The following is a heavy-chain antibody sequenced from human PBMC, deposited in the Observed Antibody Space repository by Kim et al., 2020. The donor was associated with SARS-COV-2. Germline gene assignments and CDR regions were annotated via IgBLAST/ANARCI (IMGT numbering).Heavy chain of an antibody. Sequence: ASVKVSCKASGYAFTTYSIHWVRQAPGQGLECIGMINPSGGSTTYAQKFQGRATLTRDTSTSTVYMELSSLRSEDTAVYYCVRGSSEDYYDRVIFHYYGIDVWGQGTTVTVSS. V-gene: IGHV1-46*01. CDR2: INPSGGST. D-gene: IGHD3-22*01. CDR3: VRGSSEDYYDRVIFHYYGIDV. CDR1: GYAFTTYS. J-gene: IGHJ6*02.